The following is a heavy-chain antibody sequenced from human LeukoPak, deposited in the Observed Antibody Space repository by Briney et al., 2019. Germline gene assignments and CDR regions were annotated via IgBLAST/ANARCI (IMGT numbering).Heavy chain of an antibody. D-gene: IGHD3-10*01. CDR2: INTNTGDP. Sequence: ASVKVSCKASGYTFRSYTMNWVRQAPGQGLEWMGWINTNTGDPVYAQGFTGRFVFYLDTSVNTAYLEISSLKTEDTAVYYCARGRFVEVASGDYWGQGTLVTVSS. CDR1: GYTFRSYT. V-gene: IGHV7-4-1*01. CDR3: ARGRFVEVASGDY. J-gene: IGHJ4*02.